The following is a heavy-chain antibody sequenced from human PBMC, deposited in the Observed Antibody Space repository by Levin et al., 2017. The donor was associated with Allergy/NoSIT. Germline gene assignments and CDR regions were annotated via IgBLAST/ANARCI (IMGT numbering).Heavy chain of an antibody. Sequence: GGSLRLSCTASGFTFGDYAMSWFRQAPGKGLEWVGFIRSKAYGGTTEYAASVKGRFTISRDDSKSIAYLQMNSLKTEDTAVYYCTRVTLGYCSSTSCYEGYYDYGMDVWGQGTTVTVSS. V-gene: IGHV3-49*03. CDR2: IRSKAYGGTT. D-gene: IGHD2-2*01. J-gene: IGHJ6*02. CDR3: TRVTLGYCSSTSCYEGYYDYGMDV. CDR1: GFTFGDYA.